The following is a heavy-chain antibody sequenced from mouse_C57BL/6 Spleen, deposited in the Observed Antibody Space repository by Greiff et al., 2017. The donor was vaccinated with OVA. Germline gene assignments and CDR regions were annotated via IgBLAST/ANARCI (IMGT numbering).Heavy chain of an antibody. V-gene: IGHV5-16*01. CDR2: INYDGSST. Sequence: EVQLVESEGGLVQPGRSMKLSCTASGFTFSDYYMAWVRQVPEKGLEWVANINYDGSSTYYLDSLKSRFIISRDNAKNILYLQMSSLKSEDTATYYCARYYGSSYVGYFDVWGTGTTVTVSS. CDR3: ARYYGSSYVGYFDV. J-gene: IGHJ1*03. CDR1: GFTFSDYY. D-gene: IGHD1-1*01.